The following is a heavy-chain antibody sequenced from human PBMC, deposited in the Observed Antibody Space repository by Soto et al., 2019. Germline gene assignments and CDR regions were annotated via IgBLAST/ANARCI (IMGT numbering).Heavy chain of an antibody. V-gene: IGHV3-21*02. Sequence: EVQLVESGGGLVKPGGSLRLSCATSGFTFSSYNMNWVRQAPGKGLEWVASISSNSNIDFADSVKGRFTISRDNTKNSLYLQRNSRRAEATAMYYCASGGRIPRANWSDPWGQGTLVTVSA. D-gene: IGHD2-2*02. CDR3: ASGGRIPRANWSDP. CDR1: GFTFSSYN. J-gene: IGHJ5*02. CDR2: ISSNSNI.